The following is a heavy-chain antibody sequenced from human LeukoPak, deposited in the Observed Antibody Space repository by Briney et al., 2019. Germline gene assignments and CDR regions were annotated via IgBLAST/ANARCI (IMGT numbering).Heavy chain of an antibody. CDR3: ARGNSGSYGQTDF. J-gene: IGHJ4*02. Sequence: SETLSLTCTVSGGSISSYYWSWIRQPPGKGLEWIGYIYSSGSTNYNPSLKSRVTISVDTSKDQFSLKLSSVTAADTAVYYCARGNSGSYGQTDFWGQGTLVTVSS. CDR2: IYSSGST. D-gene: IGHD1-26*01. V-gene: IGHV4-59*01. CDR1: GGSISSYY.